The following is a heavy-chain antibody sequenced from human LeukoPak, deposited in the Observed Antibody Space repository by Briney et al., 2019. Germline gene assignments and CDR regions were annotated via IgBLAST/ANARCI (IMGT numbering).Heavy chain of an antibody. V-gene: IGHV3-30-3*01. Sequence: PGRSLRLSCAASGFTFSTYAMHWVRQAPGKGLEWVAVISYDGSNKYYADSVKGRFTISRDNSKNTLYLQMNSLRPEDTAIFYCAREQSHAYDYVWGSYRLSHDAFDIWGQGTMVTVSS. CDR2: ISYDGSNK. J-gene: IGHJ3*02. D-gene: IGHD3-16*02. CDR1: GFTFSTYA. CDR3: AREQSHAYDYVWGSYRLSHDAFDI.